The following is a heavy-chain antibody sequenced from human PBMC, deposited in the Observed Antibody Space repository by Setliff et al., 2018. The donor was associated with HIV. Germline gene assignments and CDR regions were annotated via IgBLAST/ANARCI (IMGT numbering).Heavy chain of an antibody. CDR2: IYSTGHP. J-gene: IGHJ4*02. D-gene: IGHD3-10*01. V-gene: IGHV4-38-2*02. CDR1: SYSITNGNY. Sequence: PSETLSLTCLVFSYSITNGNYWAWIRQSPGKGLEWIGSIYSTGHPYYNPSHKSRLTMSVYTAKNRFSLKLISVPAADTAVYYCARDRALRFSKSPSFNYFDVWGQGALVTVSS. CDR3: ARDRALRFSKSPSFNYFDV.